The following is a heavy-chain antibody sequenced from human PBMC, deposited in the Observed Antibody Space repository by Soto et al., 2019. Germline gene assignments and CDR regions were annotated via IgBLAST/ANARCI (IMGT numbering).Heavy chain of an antibody. CDR1: GFTFSSYA. J-gene: IGHJ4*02. Sequence: GGSLRLSCAASGFTFSSYAMSWVRQAPGKGLEWVSAISGSGGSTYYADSVKGRFTISRDNSKNTLYLQMNSLRAEDTAVYYCAKDSPDSSGFWYPFDYWGQGTLVTVSS. CDR3: AKDSPDSSGFWYPFDY. D-gene: IGHD3-22*01. CDR2: ISGSGGST. V-gene: IGHV3-23*01.